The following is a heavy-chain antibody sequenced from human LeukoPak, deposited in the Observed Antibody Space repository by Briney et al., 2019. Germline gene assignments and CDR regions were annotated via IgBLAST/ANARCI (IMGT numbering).Heavy chain of an antibody. CDR3: AHIRGIVGHGYYFDY. Sequence: SGPTLVNATQTLTPTCTFSGFSLSTNEVGVGWIRQPPVKVLEWLALIYGNDDKRYSPSLKSRLTITKDTSKNQVVLTMTNMDPVDTATYYCAHIRGIVGHGYYFDYWGQGTLVTVSS. J-gene: IGHJ4*02. V-gene: IGHV2-5*01. CDR2: IYGNDDK. D-gene: IGHD1-26*01. CDR1: GFSLSTNEVG.